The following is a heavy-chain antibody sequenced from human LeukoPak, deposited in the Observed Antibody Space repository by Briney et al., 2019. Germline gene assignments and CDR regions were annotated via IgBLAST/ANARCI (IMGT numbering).Heavy chain of an antibody. D-gene: IGHD3-3*01. J-gene: IGHJ5*02. CDR3: ASTVFGVTYNWLDL. V-gene: IGHV4-61*02. CDR2: FHTSEGT. CDR1: GASVNTGTYF. Sequence: KPSQTLSLTCAVSGASVNTGTYFWTWVRQPAGKALEWIGRFHTSEGTHYNPSLESRVTISVDTSKNHFSLEMTSVTAADTAVYYCASTVFGVTYNWLDLWGQGTLVTVSS.